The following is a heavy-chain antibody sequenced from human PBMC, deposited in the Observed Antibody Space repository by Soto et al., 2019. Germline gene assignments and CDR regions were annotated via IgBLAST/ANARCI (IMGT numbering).Heavy chain of an antibody. CDR1: GGTFSSYA. D-gene: IGHD5-18*01. CDR3: VRGGYSYGSTPFDP. V-gene: IGHV1-69*06. CDR2: IIPIFGTA. Sequence: QVQLVQSGAEVKKPGSSVKVSCMASGGTFSSYAISWVRQAPGQGLEWMGGIIPIFGTANYAQKFQGRVTITADKSTSTAYMELSSLRSEDTAVYYCVRGGYSYGSTPFDPWGQGTLVTVSS. J-gene: IGHJ5*02.